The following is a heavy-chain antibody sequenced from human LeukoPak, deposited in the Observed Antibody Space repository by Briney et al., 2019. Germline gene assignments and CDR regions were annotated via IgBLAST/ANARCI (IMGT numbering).Heavy chain of an antibody. J-gene: IGHJ4*02. D-gene: IGHD4-23*01. CDR2: ISSSGSTI. CDR1: GFTFSSYE. CDR3: ARYQGSVTVVTPSPLDY. V-gene: IGHV3-48*03. Sequence: PGGSLRLSCAASGFTFSSYEMNWVRQAPGKGLEWVSYISSSGSTIYYADSVKGRFTISGDNAKNSLYLQMNSLRAEDTAVYYCARYQGSVTVVTPSPLDYWGQGTLVTVSS.